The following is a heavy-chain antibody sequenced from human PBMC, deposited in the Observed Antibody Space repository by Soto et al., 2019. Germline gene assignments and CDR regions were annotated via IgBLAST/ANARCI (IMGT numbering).Heavy chain of an antibody. CDR1: GFTFSSYA. CDR3: ARDPLEKGLHRAYYYGMDV. D-gene: IGHD5-12*01. J-gene: IGHJ6*02. Sequence: GGSLRLSCAASGFTFSSYAMSWVRQAPGKGLEWVSAISGSGGSTYYADSVKGRFTISRDNSKNTLYLQMNSLRAEDTAVYYCARDPLEKGLHRAYYYGMDVWGQGNSVTVSS. V-gene: IGHV3-23*01. CDR2: ISGSGGST.